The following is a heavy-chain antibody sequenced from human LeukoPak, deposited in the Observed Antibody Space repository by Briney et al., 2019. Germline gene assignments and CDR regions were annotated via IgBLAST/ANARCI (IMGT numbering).Heavy chain of an antibody. CDR3: AKDFVVVPGNVNYFDY. Sequence: ASVKVSCKASGYTFTSYYMYWVRQAPGQGLEWMGIINPNRGSTSYAQKFQGRVTMTRDMSTSTVYMELSSLRSEDTAVYYCAKDFVVVPGNVNYFDYWGQGTLVTVSS. CDR1: GYTFTSYY. D-gene: IGHD2-21*02. J-gene: IGHJ4*02. CDR2: INPNRGST. V-gene: IGHV1-46*01.